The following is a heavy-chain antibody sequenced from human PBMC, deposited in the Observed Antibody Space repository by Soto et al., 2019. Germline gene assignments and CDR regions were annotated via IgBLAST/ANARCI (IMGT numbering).Heavy chain of an antibody. CDR2: IYYSGST. D-gene: IGHD3-22*01. J-gene: IGHJ4*02. CDR1: GGSISSYY. CDR3: ARSITPYYYDSSGYQMGY. Sequence: SETLSLTCTVSGGSISSYYWSWIRQPPGKGLEWIGYIYYSGSTNYNPSLKSRVTISVDTSKNQFSLKLSSVTAADTAVYYCARSITPYYYDSSGYQMGYWGQGTLVTVSS. V-gene: IGHV4-59*01.